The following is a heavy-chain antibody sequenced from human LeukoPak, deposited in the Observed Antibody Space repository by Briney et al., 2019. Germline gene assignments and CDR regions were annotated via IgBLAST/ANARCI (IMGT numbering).Heavy chain of an antibody. CDR1: GGSISSSSYY. D-gene: IGHD6-25*01. CDR3: ARSSGTGTFSY. CDR2: VYYGRSP. V-gene: IGHV4-39*02. Sequence: SETLSLTCTVSGGSISSSSYYWAWIRQPPGKGLEWIGSVYYGRSPYFNPSLESRATISVDTSENHFSLKMSSVTAADTAVYYCARSSGTGTFSYWGQGTLVTVSS. J-gene: IGHJ4*02.